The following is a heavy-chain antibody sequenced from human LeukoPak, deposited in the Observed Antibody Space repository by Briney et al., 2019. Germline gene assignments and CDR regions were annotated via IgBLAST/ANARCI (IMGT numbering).Heavy chain of an antibody. CDR3: ANADGSGWYRGDY. Sequence: GGSLRLSCAASGFTFSSYAMSWVRQAPGKGLEWVSAISGGGGTIYYADSVKGRFTISRDNSKNTLYLQMHSLRAEDTAVYSCANADGSGWYRGDYWGQGTLVTVSS. V-gene: IGHV3-23*01. J-gene: IGHJ4*02. D-gene: IGHD6-19*01. CDR2: ISGGGGTI. CDR1: GFTFSSYA.